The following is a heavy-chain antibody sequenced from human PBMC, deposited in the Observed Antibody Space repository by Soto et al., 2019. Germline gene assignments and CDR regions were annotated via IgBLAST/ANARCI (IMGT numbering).Heavy chain of an antibody. J-gene: IGHJ4*02. CDR3: ARRYGGKFDY. CDR2: IYYTGNT. D-gene: IGHD1-26*01. Sequence: QVQLQESGPGLVKPSETLSLTCTVSGGSISSYYWRWIRQPPGKGLEWIGYIYYTGNTNYIPSLKSPDTITVDTTKNQCSLKVSSVTDADTAVYYCARRYGGKFDYWGQGNLVTVSA. V-gene: IGHV4-59*01. CDR1: GGSISSYY.